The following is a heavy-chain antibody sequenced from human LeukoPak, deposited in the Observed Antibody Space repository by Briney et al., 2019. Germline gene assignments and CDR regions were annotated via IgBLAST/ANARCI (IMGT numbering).Heavy chain of an antibody. CDR2: ISSSSSYI. D-gene: IGHD1-26*01. V-gene: IGHV3-21*01. CDR3: ARRGIVGATGRGNWFDP. CDR1: GFTFSSYS. Sequence: PGGSLRLSCAASGFTFSSYSMNWVRQAPGKGLEWVSSISSSSSYIYYADSVKGRFTISRDNAKNSLYLQMNRLRAEDTAVYYCARRGIVGATGRGNWFDPWGQGTLVTVSS. J-gene: IGHJ5*02.